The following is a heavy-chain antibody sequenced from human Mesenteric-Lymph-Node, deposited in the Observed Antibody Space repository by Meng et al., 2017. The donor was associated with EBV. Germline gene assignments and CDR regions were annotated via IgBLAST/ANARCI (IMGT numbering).Heavy chain of an antibody. V-gene: IGHV4-39*07. CDR1: VVSISSSGSY. D-gene: IGHD6-13*01. Sequence: QLQRHVSWPGLGKPSESRSVPGTVPVVSISSSGSYWCWIRQPPGKGLEWMGGIYSRWRPYYNPSPNSRVTISVDTSKNQFSLKLSSVTAADTAVYYCSRDHVIAAADYWGQGTLVTVSS. J-gene: IGHJ4*02. CDR2: IYSRWRP. CDR3: SRDHVIAAADY.